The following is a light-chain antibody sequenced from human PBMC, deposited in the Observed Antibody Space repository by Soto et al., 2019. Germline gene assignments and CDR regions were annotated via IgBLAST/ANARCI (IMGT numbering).Light chain of an antibody. CDR3: QQYGSSPGT. CDR1: CNCY. CDR2: GAS. J-gene: IGKJ1*01. V-gene: IGKV3-20*01. Sequence: CNCYLAWYQQKPGQAPRLLIYGASSRATGIPDRFSGSGSGTDFTLTISRLEPEDFAVYYCQQYGSSPGTFGQGTKVDIK.